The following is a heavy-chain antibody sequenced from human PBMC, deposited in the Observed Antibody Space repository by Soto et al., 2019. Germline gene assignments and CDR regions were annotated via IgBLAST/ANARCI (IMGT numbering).Heavy chain of an antibody. CDR2: FYYSGST. J-gene: IGHJ4*02. Sequence: SETLSLTCTVSGGSIRTSGYYWGFIRQPPGKGLEWIGSFYYSGSTHYNPSLKSRVTISVDTSKNQFSLNLTSVTAADTATYYRARHMGARIVARAFDYWGQGTLVTVSS. D-gene: IGHD6-6*01. CDR3: ARHMGARIVARAFDY. CDR1: GGSIRTSGYY. V-gene: IGHV4-39*01.